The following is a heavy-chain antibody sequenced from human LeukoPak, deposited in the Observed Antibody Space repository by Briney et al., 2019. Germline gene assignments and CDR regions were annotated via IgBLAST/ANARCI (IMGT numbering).Heavy chain of an antibody. V-gene: IGHV3-21*01. J-gene: IGHJ4*02. Sequence: GGSLRLSCAASGFSFSSYSMNWVRQAPGKGLEWVSSISSSKSYIFYADSAKGRFTISRDNAKNSLYLEMTSLRAEDTAVYYCASGSPAGDYWGQGTLVTVSS. CDR3: ASGSPAGDY. D-gene: IGHD1-26*01. CDR1: GFSFSSYS. CDR2: ISSSKSYI.